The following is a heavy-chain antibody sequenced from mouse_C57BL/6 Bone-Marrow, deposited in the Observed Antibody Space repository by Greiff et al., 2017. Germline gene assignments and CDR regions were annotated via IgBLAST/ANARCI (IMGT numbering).Heavy chain of an antibody. CDR3: AREIYPLYYYAMDY. CDR1: GFTFSDYG. V-gene: IGHV5-17*01. CDR2: SSSGSRTI. Sequence: EVTLVESGGGLVKPGGSLKLSCAASGFTFSDYGMHGGRQATEKGLEWVADSSSGSRTIYYADTVKGRFTISRDNAKNTLFLQMTSLRSEDTAMYYCAREIYPLYYYAMDYWGQGTSVTVSS. J-gene: IGHJ4*01.